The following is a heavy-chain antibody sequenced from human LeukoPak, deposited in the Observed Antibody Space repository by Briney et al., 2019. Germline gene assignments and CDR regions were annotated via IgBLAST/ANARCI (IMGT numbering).Heavy chain of an antibody. CDR3: ARDFDSSGYYPFY. D-gene: IGHD3-22*01. CDR2: INQSGST. V-gene: IGHV4-34*01. Sequence: SETLTLTCAVSGGSFGDYYWSWIRQSPGRGLEWIGEINQSGSTDYNPSLKSRVIISMDTSKTQFSLNLSSVTAADTAVYYCARDFDSSGYYPFYWGQGTPVTVSS. J-gene: IGHJ4*02. CDR1: GGSFGDYY.